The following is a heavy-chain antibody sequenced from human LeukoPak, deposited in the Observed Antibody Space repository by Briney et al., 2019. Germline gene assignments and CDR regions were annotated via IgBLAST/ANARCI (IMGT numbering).Heavy chain of an antibody. J-gene: IGHJ4*02. CDR3: VSGWYYFDY. CDR2: IKQDGSEK. D-gene: IGHD6-19*01. V-gene: IGHV3-7*03. CDR1: GFTFSSYW. Sequence: GGPLLLSCAASGFTFSSYWMNWVRQAPGKGLEWVANIKQDGSEKYYVDSVKGRFTISRDNTKNSLYLQMNSLRAEDTAVYYCVSGWYYFDYWGQGTLVTVSS.